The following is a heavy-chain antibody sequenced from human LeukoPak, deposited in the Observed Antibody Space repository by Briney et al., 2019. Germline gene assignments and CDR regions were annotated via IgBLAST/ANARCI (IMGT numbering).Heavy chain of an antibody. V-gene: IGHV1-2*02. CDR2: INPNNGVT. CDR3: ARDGGLDI. Sequence: ASVTVSCKASGYAFSGYYIHWVRQAPGQGLEWMGWINPNNGVTKSAQKFQGRVTMTRDTSISTAYMDLSRLRSDDTAVYYCARDGGLDIWGQGTMVTVSS. CDR1: GYAFSGYY. J-gene: IGHJ3*02. D-gene: IGHD2-15*01.